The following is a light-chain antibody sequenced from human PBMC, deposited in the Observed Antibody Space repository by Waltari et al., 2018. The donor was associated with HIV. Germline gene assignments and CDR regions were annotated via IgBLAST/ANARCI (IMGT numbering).Light chain of an antibody. V-gene: IGKV2-28*01. CDR2: LGS. J-gene: IGKJ2*01. CDR3: MQALQTPRT. CDR1: QSLLHSNGYNY. Sequence: IVMTQSPLALPVPPGAPASISCRSSQSLLHSNGYNYLDWYLQKPGQSPQLLIYLGSNRASGVPDRFSGSGSGTEFTLKISRVEAEDVGVYYCMQALQTPRTFGQGTKLEIK.